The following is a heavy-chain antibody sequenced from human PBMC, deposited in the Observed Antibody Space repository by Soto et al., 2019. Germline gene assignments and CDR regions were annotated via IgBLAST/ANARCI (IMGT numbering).Heavy chain of an antibody. CDR1: GFTFSSYG. J-gene: IGHJ4*02. V-gene: IGHV3-30*18. CDR3: AKDRRTQWPLWY. Sequence: GGSLRLSCAASGFTFSSYGMHWVRQAPGKGLEWVAVISYDGSNKYYADSVKGRFTISRDNSKNTLYLQMNSLRAEDAAVYYCAKDRRTQWPLWYWGQGTLVTVSS. CDR2: ISYDGSNK. D-gene: IGHD6-19*01.